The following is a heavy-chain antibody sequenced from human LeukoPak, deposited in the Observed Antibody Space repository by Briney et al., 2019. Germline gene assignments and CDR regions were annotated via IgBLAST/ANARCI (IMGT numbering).Heavy chain of an antibody. CDR1: GGSIISYH. Sequence: ASETLSLTCTVSGGSIISYHWSWIRQPPGKGLEWNGYIYYSGSTNYNPSLKSRVTISVDTSKNQFSLKLSSVTAADTAVYYCARYYYDSSGYSRNWFDPWGQGTLVTVSS. D-gene: IGHD3-22*01. CDR2: IYYSGST. V-gene: IGHV4-59*08. CDR3: ARYYYDSSGYSRNWFDP. J-gene: IGHJ5*02.